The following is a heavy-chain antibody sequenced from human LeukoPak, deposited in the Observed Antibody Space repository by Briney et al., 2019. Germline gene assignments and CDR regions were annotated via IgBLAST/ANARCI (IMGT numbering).Heavy chain of an antibody. V-gene: IGHV3-7*01. CDR1: GFTLSSYW. D-gene: IGHD3-9*01. Sequence: GGSLRLSCAASGFTLSSYWMSWVRQAPGKGLGWVANIKQDGSEKYYVDSVKGRFTISRDNAKNSLYLQMNSLRAEDTAVYYCARDSKPPGYPDYWGQGTLVTVSS. CDR3: ARDSKPPGYPDY. J-gene: IGHJ4*02. CDR2: IKQDGSEK.